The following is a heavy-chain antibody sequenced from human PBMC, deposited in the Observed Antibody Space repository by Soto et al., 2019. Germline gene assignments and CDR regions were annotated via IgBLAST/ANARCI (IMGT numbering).Heavy chain of an antibody. J-gene: IGHJ6*02. CDR2: ISGSGGST. D-gene: IGHD6-13*01. CDR1: GFTFSSYA. Sequence: GSLRLSCAASGFTFSSYAMSWVRQAPGKGLEWVSAISGSGGSTYYADSVKGRFTISRDNSKNTLYLQMNSLRAEDTAVYYCAKASIAAAGYPDYYYGMDVWGQGTTVTVSS. V-gene: IGHV3-23*01. CDR3: AKASIAAAGYPDYYYGMDV.